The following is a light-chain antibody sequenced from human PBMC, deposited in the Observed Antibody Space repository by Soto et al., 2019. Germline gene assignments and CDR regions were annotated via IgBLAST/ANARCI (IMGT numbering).Light chain of an antibody. J-gene: IGLJ2*01. CDR1: SSDVGGYNY. CDR2: DVS. V-gene: IGLV2-11*01. Sequence: QSALTQPRSVSGSPGQSVTISCTGTSSDVGGYNYVSWYQQHPGKAPKLMIYDVSKRPSGVPDRFSGSKSGNTASLTISGLQAEDEADYYCCSYAGSFVVFGGGTKLPS. CDR3: CSYAGSFVV.